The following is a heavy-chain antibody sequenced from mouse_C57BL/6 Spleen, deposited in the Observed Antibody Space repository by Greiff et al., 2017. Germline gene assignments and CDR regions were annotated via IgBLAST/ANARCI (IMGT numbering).Heavy chain of an antibody. Sequence: ESGPGLVKPSQSLSLTCSVTGYSITSGFYWDCLRQFPGNKLEWMGYICYDGCNNYHTSLKNRISITRDTSKNQFFLKLNSVSTEDIATDYCARENWTYFDYWGQGTTLTVSS. V-gene: IGHV3-6*01. J-gene: IGHJ2*01. CDR3: ARENWTYFDY. D-gene: IGHD4-1*01. CDR2: ICYDGCN. CDR1: GYSITSGFY.